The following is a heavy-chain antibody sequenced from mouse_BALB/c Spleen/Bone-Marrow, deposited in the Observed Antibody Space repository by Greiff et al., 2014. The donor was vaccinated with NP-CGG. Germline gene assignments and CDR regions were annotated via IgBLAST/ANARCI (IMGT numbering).Heavy chain of an antibody. D-gene: IGHD1-1*01. CDR1: GFTFSSYG. CDR3: ARRGTTVQYYYPMDY. V-gene: IGHV5-6*02. Sequence: EVKLMESGGDLVKPGGSLKLSCAASGFTFSSYGMSWVRQTPDKRLEWVATISNGGSYTYYPDSVKGRFTISRDNANNTLYLQMSSLKSEDSAMYFCARRGTTVQYYYPMDYWGQGTSVTVSS. CDR2: ISNGGSYT. J-gene: IGHJ4*01.